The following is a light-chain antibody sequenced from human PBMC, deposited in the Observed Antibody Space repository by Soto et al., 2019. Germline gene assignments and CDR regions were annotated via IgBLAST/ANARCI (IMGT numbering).Light chain of an antibody. CDR3: SAYAGSNNFVV. CDR2: EVS. CDR1: SSDDGEYNY. Sequence: QSALTQPPSASGSPGQSVTISCTGTSSDDGEYNYVSWYQHHQGKAPKLMIYEVSKRPSGVPDRFSGSKSGNTASLTVSGLQADDEADYYCSAYAGSNNFVVFGGGTKLTVL. J-gene: IGLJ2*01. V-gene: IGLV2-8*01.